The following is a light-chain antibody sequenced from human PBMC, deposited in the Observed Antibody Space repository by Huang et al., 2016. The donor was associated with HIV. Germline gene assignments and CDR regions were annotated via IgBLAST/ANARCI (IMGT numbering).Light chain of an antibody. J-gene: IGKJ1*01. CDR2: FGS. CDR1: QSLLRSDGFHH. Sequence: DIVMTQSPLSLPVTPGEPASISCRSSQSLLRSDGFHHFDWYLQRPGQSPQLLIYFGSHRASGAPDRFSGSGSGTDFTLKISRVEAEDVGVYYCMQGPQTPWTFGQGTKVEIK. CDR3: MQGPQTPWT. V-gene: IGKV2-28*01.